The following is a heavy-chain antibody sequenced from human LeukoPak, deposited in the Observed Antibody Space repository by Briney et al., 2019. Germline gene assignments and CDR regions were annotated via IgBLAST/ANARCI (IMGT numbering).Heavy chain of an antibody. J-gene: IGHJ6*03. CDR1: GYTFTGYY. V-gene: IGHV1-2*02. CDR2: INPNTAGT. CDR3: ATSAGDYRAGHYYYIGV. Sequence: GASVKVSCKASGYTFTGYYFHWVRQAPGQGLEWMGWINPNTAGTNYAQKFLGGVTLTWDTSISTAYMELNRLTSDDTAVYYCATSAGDYRAGHYYYIGVWGKGTSVTVSS. D-gene: IGHD4-11*01.